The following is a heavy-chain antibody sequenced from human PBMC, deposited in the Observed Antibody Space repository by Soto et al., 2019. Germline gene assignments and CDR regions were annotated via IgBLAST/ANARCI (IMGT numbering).Heavy chain of an antibody. V-gene: IGHV3-7*05. Sequence: EVQLVESGGGLVQPGGSLRLSCAASGFTFSSYWMSWVRQAPGKGLEWVANIKQDGSEKYYVDSVKGRFTISRDNAKKSLYLQMNSLRAEDTAVYYCARDRCSSTSCFRDYYYGMDVWGQGTTVTVSS. J-gene: IGHJ6*02. CDR3: ARDRCSSTSCFRDYYYGMDV. CDR1: GFTFSSYW. D-gene: IGHD2-2*01. CDR2: IKQDGSEK.